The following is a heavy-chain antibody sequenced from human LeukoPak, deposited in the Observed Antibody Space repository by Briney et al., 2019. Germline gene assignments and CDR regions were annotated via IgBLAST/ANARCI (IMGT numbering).Heavy chain of an antibody. CDR2: INPSGGST. CDR3: ARVKKGHDYGDYGWWTRETNFDY. D-gene: IGHD4-17*01. J-gene: IGHJ4*02. V-gene: IGHV1-46*01. CDR1: GYTFTSYY. Sequence: ASVKVSCKASGYTFTSYYMHWVRQAPGQGLEWMGIINPSGGSTSYAQKFQGRVTMTRDTSKSTVYMELSSLRSEDTAVYYCARVKKGHDYGDYGWWTRETNFDYWGQGTLVTVSS.